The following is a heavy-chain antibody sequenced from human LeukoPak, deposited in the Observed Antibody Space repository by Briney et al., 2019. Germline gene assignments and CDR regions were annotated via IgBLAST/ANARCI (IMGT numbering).Heavy chain of an antibody. CDR2: INPSGGST. D-gene: IGHD2-15*01. CDR3: ARASSVRGGSYHRATSYFDY. Sequence: ASVKVSCKASGYTFTSYYMHWVRQAPGQGLEWMGIINPSGGSTSYAQKFQGRVTMTRDTSTSTVYMELSSLRSVDTAVYYCARASSVRGGSYHRATSYFDYWGQGTLVTVSS. V-gene: IGHV1-46*01. CDR1: GYTFTSYY. J-gene: IGHJ4*02.